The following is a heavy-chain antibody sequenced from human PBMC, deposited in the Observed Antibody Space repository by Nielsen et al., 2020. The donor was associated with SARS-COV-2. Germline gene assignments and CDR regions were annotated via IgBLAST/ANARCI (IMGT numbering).Heavy chain of an antibody. CDR3: ARMSIGIVGATSVDDY. Sequence: SETLSLTCTVSGGSISSYYWSWIRQPPGKGLEWIGYIYYSGSTNYNPSLKSRVTISVDTSKNQFSLKLSSVTAADTAVYYCARMSIGIVGATSVDDYWGQGTLVTVSS. V-gene: IGHV4-59*08. D-gene: IGHD1-26*01. CDR1: GGSISSYY. CDR2: IYYSGST. J-gene: IGHJ4*02.